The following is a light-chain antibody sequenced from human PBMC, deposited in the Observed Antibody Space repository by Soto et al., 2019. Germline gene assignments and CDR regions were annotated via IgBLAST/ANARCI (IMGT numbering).Light chain of an antibody. V-gene: IGKV3-15*01. CDR3: QQYDNWPWT. CDR2: GAS. CDR1: QSISDT. J-gene: IGKJ1*01. Sequence: EIVMTQSPATLSVSPGGRTTLSCRDSQSISDTLAWYQQKPGQAPRLLIYGASRRATGFPARFSGSGSGTAVTLNISSLQSEDFAVYYGQQYDNWPWTFGQGTKVEI.